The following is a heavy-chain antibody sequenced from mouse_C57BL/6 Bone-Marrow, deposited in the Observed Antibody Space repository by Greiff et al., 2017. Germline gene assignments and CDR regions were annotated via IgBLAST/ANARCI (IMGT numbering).Heavy chain of an antibody. V-gene: IGHV10-1*01. CDR1: GFSFNTYA. D-gene: IGHD1-1*01. CDR2: IRSKSNNYAT. CDR3: VTPYYYGSKDYAMDY. Sequence: EVKLQESGGGLVQPKGSLKLSCAASGFSFNTYAMNWVRQAPGKGLEWVARIRSKSNNYATYYADSVKDRFTISRDDSESMLYLQMNNLKTEDTAMYYCVTPYYYGSKDYAMDYWGQGTSVTVSS. J-gene: IGHJ4*01.